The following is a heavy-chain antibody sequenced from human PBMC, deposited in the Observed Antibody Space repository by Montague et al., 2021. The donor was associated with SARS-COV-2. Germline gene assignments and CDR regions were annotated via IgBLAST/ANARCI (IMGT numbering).Heavy chain of an antibody. CDR1: GGSISSYY. J-gene: IGHJ4*02. V-gene: IGHV4-59*01. CDR3: ARGMGGSYLYYFDY. Sequence: SETLSLTCTVSGGSISSYYWSWIRQPPGEGLEWIGYIYYSGSTNYNPSLKSRVTILVDMSKNQFSLKLSSVTAADTAVYYCARGMGGSYLYYFDYWDQGTLVTVSS. D-gene: IGHD1-26*01. CDR2: IYYSGST.